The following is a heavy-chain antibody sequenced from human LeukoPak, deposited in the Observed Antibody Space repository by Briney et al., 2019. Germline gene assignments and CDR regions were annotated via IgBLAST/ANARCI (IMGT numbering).Heavy chain of an antibody. CDR2: IYYTGST. Sequence: SETLSLTCTVSGGSISSYYWSWIRQPPGKGLEWIGYIYYTGSTNYNPSLKSRVTISVDTSQNQFSLRLSSVTAADTAVYYCARGPSGYSGYEFDYWGQGTLVTVSS. V-gene: IGHV4-59*01. CDR3: ARGPSGYSGYEFDY. J-gene: IGHJ4*02. CDR1: GGSISSYY. D-gene: IGHD5-12*01.